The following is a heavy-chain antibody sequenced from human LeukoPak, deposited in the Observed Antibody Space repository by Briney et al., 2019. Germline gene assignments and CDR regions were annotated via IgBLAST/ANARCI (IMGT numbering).Heavy chain of an antibody. CDR1: GGSISSFY. CDR2: IYYSGST. J-gene: IGHJ4*02. V-gene: IGHV4-59*08. CDR3: ARHDYGSGSYYNTGFDY. D-gene: IGHD3-10*01. Sequence: SETLSLTCTVPGGSISSFYWSWIRQPPGKGLEWIGYIYYSGSTNYNPSLKSRVTISVDTTQNQFSLKLSSVTAADTAVYYCARHDYGSGSYYNTGFDYWGQGTLVTVSS.